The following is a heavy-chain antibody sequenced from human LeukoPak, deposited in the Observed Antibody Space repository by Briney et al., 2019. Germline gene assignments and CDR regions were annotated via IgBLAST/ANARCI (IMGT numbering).Heavy chain of an antibody. CDR1: GGSISSSNW. CDR2: IYHSGST. V-gene: IGHV4-4*02. CDR3: ARDRDWNDAFDI. Sequence: SGTLSLTCVVSGGSISSSNWWSWVRQPPEKGLEWIGEIYHSGSTNYNPSLKSRVTISVDKSKNQFSLKLSSVTAADTAVYYCARDRDWNDAFDIWGQGTMVTVSS. D-gene: IGHD1-1*01. J-gene: IGHJ3*02.